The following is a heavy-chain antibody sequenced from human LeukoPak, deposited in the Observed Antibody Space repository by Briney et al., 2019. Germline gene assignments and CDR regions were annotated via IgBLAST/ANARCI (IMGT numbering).Heavy chain of an antibody. Sequence: SETLSHTCTVSGGSISSGSYYWSWIRQPAGKGLEWIGRIYTSGSTNYNPSLKSRVTISVDTSKNQFSLKLSSVTAADTAVYYCARDKSAWFGHFDYWGQGTLVTVSS. D-gene: IGHD3-10*01. CDR2: IYTSGST. CDR1: GGSISSGSYY. J-gene: IGHJ4*02. CDR3: ARDKSAWFGHFDY. V-gene: IGHV4-61*02.